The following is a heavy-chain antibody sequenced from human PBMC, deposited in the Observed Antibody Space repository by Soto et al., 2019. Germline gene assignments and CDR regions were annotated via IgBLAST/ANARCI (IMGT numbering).Heavy chain of an antibody. J-gene: IGHJ4*02. V-gene: IGHV3-23*01. CDR1: GFTFSSYA. Sequence: GGSLRLSCSASGFTFSSYAMSWVRQAPGKGLEWVSAISGSGGSTYYADSVKGRFTISRDNSKNTLYLQMNSLRAEDTAVYYCAKPGARPSPYYYDSSGYYGYYCGQGTLVTVSS. D-gene: IGHD3-22*01. CDR3: AKPGARPSPYYYDSSGYYGYY. CDR2: ISGSGGST.